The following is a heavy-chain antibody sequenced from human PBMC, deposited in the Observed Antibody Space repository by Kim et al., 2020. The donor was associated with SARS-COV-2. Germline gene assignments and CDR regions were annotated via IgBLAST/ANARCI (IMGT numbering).Heavy chain of an antibody. Sequence: SETLSLTCTVSGGSVSSGSYYWSWIRQPPGKGLEWIGYIYYSGSTNYNPSLKSRVTISVDTSKNQFSLKLSSVTAADTAVYYCASTPYGDYLYYYYGMDVWGQGTTVTVSS. D-gene: IGHD4-17*01. CDR3: ASTPYGDYLYYYYGMDV. CDR2: IYYSGST. V-gene: IGHV4-61*01. J-gene: IGHJ6*02. CDR1: GGSVSSGSYY.